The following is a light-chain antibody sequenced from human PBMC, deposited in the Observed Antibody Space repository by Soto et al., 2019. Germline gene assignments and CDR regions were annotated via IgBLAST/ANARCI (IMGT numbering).Light chain of an antibody. Sequence: EIQMTQSPSSVSASVGDRVTITCRASQSISSYLNWYQQKPGKAPKLLIYAASSLQSGVPSRFSGSGSGTDLTLTISSLQPEDFATYYCQQSYSTITFGQGTRLEIK. V-gene: IGKV1-39*01. CDR1: QSISSY. J-gene: IGKJ5*01. CDR3: QQSYSTIT. CDR2: AAS.